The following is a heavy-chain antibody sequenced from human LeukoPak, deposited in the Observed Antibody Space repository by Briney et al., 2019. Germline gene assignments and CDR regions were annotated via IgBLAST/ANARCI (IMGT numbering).Heavy chain of an antibody. CDR2: INHSGST. Sequence: SETLSLTCAVYGGSFSGYYWSWIRQPPGNGLEWIGEINHSGSTNYNPSLKSRVTISVDTSKNQFSLKLSSVTAADTAVYYCARGPIGRAFDIWGQGTMVTVSS. J-gene: IGHJ3*02. V-gene: IGHV4-34*01. CDR1: GGSFSGYY. CDR3: ARGPIGRAFDI. D-gene: IGHD1-26*01.